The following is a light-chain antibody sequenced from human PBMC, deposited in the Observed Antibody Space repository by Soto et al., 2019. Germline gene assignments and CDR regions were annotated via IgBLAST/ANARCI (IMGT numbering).Light chain of an antibody. CDR2: GDN. CDR1: SSNIGAEYD. CDR3: QSYDSSLREV. J-gene: IGLJ1*01. Sequence: QSVLTQPPSVSGAPGQRVAISCTGSSSNIGAEYDVHWYQQLPGTAPKRLIYGDNNRPSGVPDRFSGSKSGTSASLAITGLQAEDEADYYCQSYDSSLREVFGTGTKVTVL. V-gene: IGLV1-40*01.